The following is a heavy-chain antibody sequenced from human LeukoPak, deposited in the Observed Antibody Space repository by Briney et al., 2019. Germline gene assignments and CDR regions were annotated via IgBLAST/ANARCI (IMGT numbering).Heavy chain of an antibody. Sequence: GGSLRLSCEASGFTFSSYTINWVRQAPGKGLEWLSSISASSTYINYGDSVKGRFTISRDSARKALYLQMNSLRAEDTALYYCARDWVTHSSGRPGALDIWGQGTMVTVSS. V-gene: IGHV3-21*01. D-gene: IGHD6-19*01. CDR1: GFTFSSYT. J-gene: IGHJ3*02. CDR2: ISASSTYI. CDR3: ARDWVTHSSGRPGALDI.